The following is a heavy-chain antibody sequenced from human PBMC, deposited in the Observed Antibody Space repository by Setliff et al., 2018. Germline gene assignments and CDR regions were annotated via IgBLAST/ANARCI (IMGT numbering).Heavy chain of an antibody. CDR2: ISSSSSYT. CDR3: ARDLAEATGYYYYMDV. CDR1: GFTFSSYG. V-gene: IGHV3-21*04. D-gene: IGHD5-12*01. Sequence: GGSLRLSCAASGFTFSSYGMHWVRQAPGKGLEWVSSISSSSSYTNYADSVKGRFTISRDNAKNSLYLQMNSLRAEDTAVYYCARDLAEATGYYYYMDVWGKGTTVTVSS. J-gene: IGHJ6*03.